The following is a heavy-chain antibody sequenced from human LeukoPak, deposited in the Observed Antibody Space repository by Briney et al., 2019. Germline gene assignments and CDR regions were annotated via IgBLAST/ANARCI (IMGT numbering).Heavy chain of an antibody. CDR1: GFIFSSYW. CDR2: IKSDGSSA. D-gene: IGHD5-18*01. CDR3: ARGRYTYGSYFFDY. V-gene: IGHV3-74*01. J-gene: IGHJ4*02. Sequence: PGGSLRLSCGASGFIFSSYWMQWVRQAPGKGLVWVSRIKSDGSSASYADSVKGRFTISRDTAKSTLYLQMNSLRAEDTAVYYCARGRYTYGSYFFDYWGQGTLVTVSS.